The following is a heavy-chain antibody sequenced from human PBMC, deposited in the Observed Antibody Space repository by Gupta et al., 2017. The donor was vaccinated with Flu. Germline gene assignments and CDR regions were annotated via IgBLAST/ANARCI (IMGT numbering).Heavy chain of an antibody. Sequence: QLQLQESGPGLVKPSETLSLTCTVSGGSISSSSYYWGWIRQPPGKGLEWIGSIYYSGSTYYNPSLKSRVTISVDTSKNQFSLKLSSVTAADTAVYYCAIEGMWVGDYYYGMDVWGQGTTVTVSS. D-gene: IGHD1-26*01. V-gene: IGHV4-39*02. J-gene: IGHJ6*02. CDR1: GGSISSSSYY. CDR2: IYYSGST. CDR3: AIEGMWVGDYYYGMDV.